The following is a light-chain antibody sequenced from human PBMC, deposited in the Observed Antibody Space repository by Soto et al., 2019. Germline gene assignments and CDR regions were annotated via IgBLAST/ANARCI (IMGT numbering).Light chain of an antibody. V-gene: IGKV3-20*01. CDR2: VAS. Sequence: EIVLTQSPGTLSLSPGERATLSCRASQSFSSSYLAWYQQKPGQAPRLLIYVASSRATGIPDRFSGSGSGTDFTLTISRLEPEDFAVYYCQQYVRPPFTFGPGTKVDIK. J-gene: IGKJ3*01. CDR3: QQYVRPPFT. CDR1: QSFSSSY.